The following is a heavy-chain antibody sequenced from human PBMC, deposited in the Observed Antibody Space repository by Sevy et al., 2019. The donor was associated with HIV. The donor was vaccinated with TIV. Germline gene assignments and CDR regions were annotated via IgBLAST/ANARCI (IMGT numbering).Heavy chain of an antibody. V-gene: IGHV1-18*01. CDR2: ISAYNGNT. J-gene: IGHJ5*02. Sequence: ASVKVSCKASGYTFTSYGISWVRQAPGQGLEWMGWISAYNGNTNYAQKLQGRVTMTTDTSTSTAYMELRSLRSDDTAVYYCAGDSEVLRYFDWLPGNWFDPWGQGTLVTVSS. D-gene: IGHD3-9*01. CDR1: GYTFTSYG. CDR3: AGDSEVLRYFDWLPGNWFDP.